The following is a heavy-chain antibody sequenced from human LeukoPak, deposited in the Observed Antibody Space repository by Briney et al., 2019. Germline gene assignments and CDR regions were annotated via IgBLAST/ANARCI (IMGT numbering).Heavy chain of an antibody. CDR2: IYHSGRT. V-gene: IGHV4-38-2*01. J-gene: IGHJ4*02. D-gene: IGHD1-26*01. CDR3: ARLRVGSQYYFDY. CDR1: GYSISSGYY. Sequence: SETLSLTCAVSGYSISSGYYWGWIRQPPGKGLEWIGSIYHSGRTYYNPSLKSRVTISVDTSKNQFSLKLSSVTAADTAVYYCARLRVGSQYYFDYWGQGTLVTVSS.